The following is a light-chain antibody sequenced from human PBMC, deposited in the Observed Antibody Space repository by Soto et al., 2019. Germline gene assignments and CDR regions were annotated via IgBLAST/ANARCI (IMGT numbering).Light chain of an antibody. CDR3: LAWDDSLNGNL. CDR1: SSNIESNT. V-gene: IGLV1-44*01. Sequence: QSVLTQPPSASGTPGQRVTISCSVSSSNIESNTVYWYQQLPGMAPRLLIHTNDRRPSGVPDRFSGSKSGTSASLAISGLQSEDEADYYCLAWDDSLNGNLFGTGTKVTVL. CDR2: TND. J-gene: IGLJ1*01.